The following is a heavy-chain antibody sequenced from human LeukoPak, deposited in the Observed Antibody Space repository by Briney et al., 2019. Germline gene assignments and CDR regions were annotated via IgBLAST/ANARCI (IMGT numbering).Heavy chain of an antibody. CDR3: AREWGGGYFDY. Sequence: SETLSLTCTVSGGSISSYYWSWIRQPPGKGLEWIGYIYYSGSTNYNPSLKSRVTISVDTSKNQFSLKLSSVTAADTAVYYWAREWGGGYFDYWGQGTLVTVSS. D-gene: IGHD3-16*01. V-gene: IGHV4-59*01. CDR2: IYYSGST. CDR1: GGSISSYY. J-gene: IGHJ4*02.